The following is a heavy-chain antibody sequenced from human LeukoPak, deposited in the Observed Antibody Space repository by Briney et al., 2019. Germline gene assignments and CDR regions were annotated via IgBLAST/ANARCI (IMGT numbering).Heavy chain of an antibody. D-gene: IGHD1-26*01. CDR3: ARRYGTASDVFDF. V-gene: IGHV5-51*01. J-gene: IGHJ3*01. CDR1: GYSSSNYW. Sequence: GESLKISCKGSGYSSSNYWIGWVRPMPGKGLEWLGITYPGDSETKYSPSFQGQGQVLISVDKSISTAYLQWSNLKASDSAIYYCARRYGTASDVFDFWGQGTMVTV. CDR2: TYPGDSET.